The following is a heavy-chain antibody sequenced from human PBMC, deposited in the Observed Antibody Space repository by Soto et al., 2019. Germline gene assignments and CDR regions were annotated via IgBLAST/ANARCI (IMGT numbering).Heavy chain of an antibody. Sequence: GESLKISCKGSGYRFTSYGIGWVRQMPGKGLEWMGIIYPGDSDTRYSPSFQGQVTISADKSISTAYLQWSSLKASDTAMYYCARSYSEIYYYYGMDVWGQGTTVTVSS. D-gene: IGHD2-15*01. J-gene: IGHJ6*02. CDR1: GYRFTSYG. CDR2: IYPGDSDT. CDR3: ARSYSEIYYYYGMDV. V-gene: IGHV5-51*01.